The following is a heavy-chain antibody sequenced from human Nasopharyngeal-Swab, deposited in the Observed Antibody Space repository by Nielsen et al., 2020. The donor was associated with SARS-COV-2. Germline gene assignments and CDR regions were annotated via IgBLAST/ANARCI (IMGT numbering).Heavy chain of an antibody. CDR1: GGTFSSYA. V-gene: IGHV1-69*13. CDR3: ARDAKAAAGYFDY. Sequence: SVKVSCKASGGTFSSYAISWVRQAHGQGLEWMGGTIPIFGTANYAQKFQGRVTITADESTSTAYMELSSLRSEDTAVYYCARDAKAAAGYFDYWGQGTLVTVSS. D-gene: IGHD6-13*01. CDR2: TIPIFGTA. J-gene: IGHJ4*02.